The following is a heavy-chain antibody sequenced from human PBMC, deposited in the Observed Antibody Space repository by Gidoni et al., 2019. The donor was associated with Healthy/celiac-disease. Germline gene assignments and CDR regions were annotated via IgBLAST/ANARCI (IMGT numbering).Heavy chain of an antibody. Sequence: EVQLVESGGGLVQPGRSLRLSCTASGFTFGDSAMSWGPQAPGKGLEWGGFIRSKAYGGTTEYAASVKGRFTISRDDSKSIAYLQMNSLKTEDTAVYYCTRGGPYYDFWSGYYPLDYWGQGTLVTVSS. D-gene: IGHD3-3*01. CDR2: IRSKAYGGTT. CDR3: TRGGPYYDFWSGYYPLDY. J-gene: IGHJ4*02. V-gene: IGHV3-49*04. CDR1: GFTFGDSA.